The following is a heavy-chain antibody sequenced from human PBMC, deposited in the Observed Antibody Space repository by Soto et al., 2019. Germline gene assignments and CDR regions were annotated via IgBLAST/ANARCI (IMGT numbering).Heavy chain of an antibody. Sequence: GGSLRLSCAASGFTFSSYAMSWVRQAPGKGLEWVSAISGSGGSTYYADSVKGRFTISRDNSKNTLYLQMNSLRAEDTAVCYCAKVEYCTNGVCFYYYYYGMDVWGQGTTVTVSS. D-gene: IGHD2-8*01. V-gene: IGHV3-23*01. CDR1: GFTFSSYA. J-gene: IGHJ6*02. CDR2: ISGSGGST. CDR3: AKVEYCTNGVCFYYYYYGMDV.